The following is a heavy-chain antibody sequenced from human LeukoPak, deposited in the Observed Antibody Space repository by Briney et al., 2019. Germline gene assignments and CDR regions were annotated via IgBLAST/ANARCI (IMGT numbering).Heavy chain of an antibody. CDR1: GYTFTSYD. CDR3: ARDQKVGATPYFGMDV. V-gene: IGHV1-8*01. Sequence: ASVKVSCKASGYTFTSYDINSVRQATGQGVEWLGWVNPNSGNTGYAQKFQGRVTMTRNTSISTAYMELSSLRSEDTAVYYCARDQKVGATPYFGMDVWGQGTTVTVSS. CDR2: VNPNSGNT. D-gene: IGHD1-26*01. J-gene: IGHJ6*02.